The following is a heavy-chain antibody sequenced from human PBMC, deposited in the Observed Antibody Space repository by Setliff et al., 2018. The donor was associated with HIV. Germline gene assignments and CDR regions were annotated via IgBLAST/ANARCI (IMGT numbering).Heavy chain of an antibody. J-gene: IGHJ4*02. V-gene: IGHV4-59*11. CDR1: GGSTSSHY. CDR3: ARVIEGGSGSMDY. Sequence: SETLSLTCTVSGGSTSSHYWSWIRQPPGKGLEWIGYIYYSGSTNYNPSLKSRVTISVDTSKNQFSLKLSSVTAADTAVYYCARVIEGGSGSMDYWGQGTLVTVSS. D-gene: IGHD3-22*01. CDR2: IYYSGST.